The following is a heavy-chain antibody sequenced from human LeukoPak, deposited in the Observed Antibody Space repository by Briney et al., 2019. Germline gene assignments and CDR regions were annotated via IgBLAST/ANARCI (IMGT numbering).Heavy chain of an antibody. D-gene: IGHD5-24*01. CDR3: ATRINRDGYNWAFDH. J-gene: IGHJ4*02. V-gene: IGHV3-15*01. CDR2: IKSRTDGGTT. Sequence: GGSLRLSCAASGFTFSRYWMTWVRQAPGKGLEWVARIKSRTDGGTTDYAAPVKGRFTISRDDSKNTLYLDMNSLKTEDTGVFYCATRINRDGYNWAFDHWGQGTLVTVSS. CDR1: GFTFSRYW.